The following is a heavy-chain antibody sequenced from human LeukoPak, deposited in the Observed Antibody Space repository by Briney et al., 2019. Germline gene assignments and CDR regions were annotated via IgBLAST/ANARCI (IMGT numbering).Heavy chain of an antibody. Sequence: PSETLSLTCTVSGGSISSSSYYWSWIRQPPGKGLEWIGYIYYSGSTNYNPSLKSRVTISVDTSKNQFSLKLSSVTAADTAVYYCARYDSLGELVFDYWGQGTLVTVSS. J-gene: IGHJ4*02. CDR2: IYYSGST. V-gene: IGHV4-61*05. D-gene: IGHD3-16*01. CDR3: ARYDSLGELVFDY. CDR1: GGSISSSSYY.